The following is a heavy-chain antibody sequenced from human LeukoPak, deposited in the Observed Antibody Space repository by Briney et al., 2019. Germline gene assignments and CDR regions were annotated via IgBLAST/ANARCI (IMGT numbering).Heavy chain of an antibody. D-gene: IGHD2-15*01. CDR2: IIPILGIA. CDR1: GGTFSSYA. Sequence: GASVKVSCKASGGTFSSYAISWVRQAPGQGLEWMGRIIPILGIANYAQKFQGRVTITADKSTSTAYMELSSLRSEDTAVYYCARSLSDSGYCSGGSCYYDYWGQGTLVTVSS. CDR3: ARSLSDSGYCSGGSCYYDY. V-gene: IGHV1-69*04. J-gene: IGHJ4*02.